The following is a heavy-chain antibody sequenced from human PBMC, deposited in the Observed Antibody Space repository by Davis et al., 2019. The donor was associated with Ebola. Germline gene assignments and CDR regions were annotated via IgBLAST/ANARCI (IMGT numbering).Heavy chain of an antibody. V-gene: IGHV1-8*01. D-gene: IGHD1-14*01. CDR2: MNPNSGNT. CDR3: ARGGETVTGTASHGMDV. Sequence: AASVKVSCKASGYTFTNYDVHWVRQGTGQGLEWIGWMNPNSGNTGYGQKFQGRVTMTRNSSISTAYMELSSLTSEDTAVYYCARGGETVTGTASHGMDVWGQGTTVTVSS. J-gene: IGHJ6*02. CDR1: GYTFTNYD.